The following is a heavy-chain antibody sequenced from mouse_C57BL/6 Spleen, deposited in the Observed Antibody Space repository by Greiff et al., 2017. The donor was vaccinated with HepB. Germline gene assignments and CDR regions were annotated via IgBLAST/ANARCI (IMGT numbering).Heavy chain of an antibody. V-gene: IGHV5-16*01. J-gene: IGHJ2*01. CDR2: INYDGSST. Sequence: EVNLVESEGGLVQPGSSMKLSCTASGFTFSDYYMAWVRQVPEKGLEWVANINYDGSSTYYLDSLKSRFIISRDNAKNILYLQMSSLKSEDTATYYCARDYDGYYFDYWGQGTTLTVSS. CDR1: GFTFSDYY. CDR3: ARDYDGYYFDY. D-gene: IGHD2-3*01.